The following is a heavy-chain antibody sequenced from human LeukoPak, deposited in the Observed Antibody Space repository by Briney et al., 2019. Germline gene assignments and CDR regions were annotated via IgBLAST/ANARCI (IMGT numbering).Heavy chain of an antibody. Sequence: GGSLRLSCTASGFTFSSYWMHWVRQAPGKGLVWVSRINSDGSSTTYADSVKGRFTISRDNAKDTLYLQMNSLRAEDTAVYYCARDSPRASSSVQVYWGRGTLVTVSS. CDR2: INSDGSST. CDR3: ARDSPRASSSVQVY. D-gene: IGHD3-22*01. J-gene: IGHJ4*02. V-gene: IGHV3-74*01. CDR1: GFTFSSYW.